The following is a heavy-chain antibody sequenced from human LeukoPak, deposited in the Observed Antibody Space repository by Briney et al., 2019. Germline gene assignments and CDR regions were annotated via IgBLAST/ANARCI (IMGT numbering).Heavy chain of an antibody. CDR3: TRTTGYYYYYYYMDV. J-gene: IGHJ6*03. D-gene: IGHD4-17*01. CDR2: IRSKAYGGTT. V-gene: IGHV3-49*04. CDR1: GFTFGDYA. Sequence: GGSLRLSCTASGFTFGDYAMSWVRQAPGKGLEWVGFIRSKAYGGTTEYAASVKGRFTISRDDSKSIAYLQMNSLKTEDTAVYYCTRTTGYYYYYYYMDVWGKGTTVTVSS.